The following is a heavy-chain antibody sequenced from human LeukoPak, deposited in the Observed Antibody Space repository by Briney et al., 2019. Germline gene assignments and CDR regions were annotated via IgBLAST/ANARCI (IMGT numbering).Heavy chain of an antibody. V-gene: IGHV1-18*01. D-gene: IGHD2-15*01. CDR2: ISAYNGNT. Sequence: ASVKVSCKASGYTFTSYGISWVRQAPGQGLERMGWISAYNGNTNYAQKLQGRVTMTTDTSTSTAYMELGSLRSDDTAVYYCVGCSGGICYSTGFDYWGQGTLVTVSS. J-gene: IGHJ4*02. CDR3: VGCSGGICYSTGFDY. CDR1: GYTFTSYG.